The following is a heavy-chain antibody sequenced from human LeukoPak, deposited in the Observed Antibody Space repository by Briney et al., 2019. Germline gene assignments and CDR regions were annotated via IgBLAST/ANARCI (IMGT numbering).Heavy chain of an antibody. CDR1: GFTVSSNY. CDR3: AKDLRGADYYYEFDY. CDR2: IYSGGST. D-gene: IGHD3-22*01. J-gene: IGHJ4*02. Sequence: GGSLRLSCAASGFTVSSNYMSWVRQAPGKGLEWVSVIYSGGSTYYADSVKGRFTISRDNSKNTLYLQMNSLRAEDTAVYYCAKDLRGADYYYEFDYWGQGTLVTVSS. V-gene: IGHV3-53*05.